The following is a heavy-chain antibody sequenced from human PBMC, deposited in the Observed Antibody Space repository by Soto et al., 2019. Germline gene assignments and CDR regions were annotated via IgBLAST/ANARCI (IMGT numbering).Heavy chain of an antibody. D-gene: IGHD6-19*01. CDR2: ISGNGANT. Sequence: GGSLRLSCAASGFTFINYAMSWVRQAPGEGLAWVSTISGNGANTHYADSVKGRFSISRDNSKNTLYIKMNSLRAEDTAVYYCAKEYGSSRYFFDYWGQGALVTVSS. CDR1: GFTFINYA. V-gene: IGHV3-23*01. CDR3: AKEYGSSRYFFDY. J-gene: IGHJ4*02.